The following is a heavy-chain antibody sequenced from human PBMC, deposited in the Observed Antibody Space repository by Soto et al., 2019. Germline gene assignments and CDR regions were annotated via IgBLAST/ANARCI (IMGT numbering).Heavy chain of an antibody. V-gene: IGHV1-18*01. CDR1: GYTFTSYG. CDR3: ARVLEYCSGGSCGYYFDY. Sequence: ASVKLSCKASGYTFTSYGISWVRQAPGQGLEWMGWISAYNGNTNYAQKLQGRVTMTTDTSTSTAYMELRSLRSDDTAVYYCARVLEYCSGGSCGYYFDYWGQGTLVTVSS. J-gene: IGHJ4*02. CDR2: ISAYNGNT. D-gene: IGHD2-15*01.